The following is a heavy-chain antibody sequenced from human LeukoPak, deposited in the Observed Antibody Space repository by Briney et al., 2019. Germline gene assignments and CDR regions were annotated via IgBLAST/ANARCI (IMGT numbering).Heavy chain of an antibody. J-gene: IGHJ4*02. D-gene: IGHD3-22*01. CDR1: GFTVSNNY. V-gene: IGHV3-66*02. CDR2: IYSGGTT. Sequence: PGGSLRLSCAASGFTVSNNYMSWVRQAPGKGREWVSVIYSGGTTYYADFVRGRFNISKDNSKNTVHLQMNSLRPEDTAVYYCASYDGRAAYFEYWGQGTLVTVSS. CDR3: ASYDGRAAYFEY.